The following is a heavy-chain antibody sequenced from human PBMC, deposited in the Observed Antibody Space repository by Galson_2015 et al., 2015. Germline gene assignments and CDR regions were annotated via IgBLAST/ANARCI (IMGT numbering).Heavy chain of an antibody. J-gene: IGHJ5*02. D-gene: IGHD4-23*01. Sequence: LSLTCTVSGYSISSGYFWSWIRQPPGKGLEWIGEINHSGTTNYNPSLKSRVTISIDTSKHQFSLKLSSVTAADTAVYYCARAYYGGNSDIDTWGQGTLVTVSS. CDR1: GYSISSGYF. CDR3: ARAYYGGNSDIDT. V-gene: IGHV4-38-2*02. CDR2: INHSGTT.